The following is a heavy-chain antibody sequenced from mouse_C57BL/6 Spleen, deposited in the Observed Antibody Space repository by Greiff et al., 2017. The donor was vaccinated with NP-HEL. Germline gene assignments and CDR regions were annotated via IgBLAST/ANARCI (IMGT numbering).Heavy chain of an antibody. D-gene: IGHD2-5*01. CDR3: ARRGPYSNYVGGFAY. CDR1: GYAFSSSW. Sequence: QVQLQQSGPELVKPGASVKISCKASGYAFSSSWMNWVKQRPGKGLEWIGRIYPGDGDTNYNGKFKGKATLTADKSSSTAYMQLSSLTSEDSAVYFCARRGPYSNYVGGFAYWGQGTLVTVSA. CDR2: IYPGDGDT. V-gene: IGHV1-82*01. J-gene: IGHJ3*01.